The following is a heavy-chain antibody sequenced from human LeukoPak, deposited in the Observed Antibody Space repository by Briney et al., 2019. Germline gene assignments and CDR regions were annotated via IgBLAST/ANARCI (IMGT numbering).Heavy chain of an antibody. CDR1: GFIFSNYA. Sequence: GGSLRLSCAASGFIFSNYAMSWVRQAPGKGLEWVSAVIGDGGRTYDADSVKGRFTISRDNSKNTLFLQMNRLRAEDSAMYYCAKAVGPSGYYPASWGQGTLVTVSS. J-gene: IGHJ5*02. CDR3: AKAVGPSGYYPAS. CDR2: VIGDGGRT. V-gene: IGHV3-23*01. D-gene: IGHD3-22*01.